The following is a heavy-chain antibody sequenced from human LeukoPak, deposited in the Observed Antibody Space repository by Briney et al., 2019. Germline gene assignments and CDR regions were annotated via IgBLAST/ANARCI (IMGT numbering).Heavy chain of an antibody. CDR1: LVSLTGYY. D-gene: IGHD4-23*01. J-gene: IGHJ4*02. CDR3: ARAPFYGGNLGSFDY. V-gene: IGHV4-59*01. Sequence: SETLCLTSAVSLVSLTGYYCGWIPQPPGKGLECIWNVYASASTNYDPSLKSRATISVHWPRNQFSPKPTSVTAADPAVYCCARAPFYGGNLGSFDYWGQGTLVTVPS. CDR2: VYASAST.